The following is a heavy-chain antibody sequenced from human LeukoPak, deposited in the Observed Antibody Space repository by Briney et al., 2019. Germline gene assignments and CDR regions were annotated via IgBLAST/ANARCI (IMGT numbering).Heavy chain of an antibody. CDR2: IGPNSGGT. Sequence: ASVKVSCKASGYTFSDYYMHWVRQAPGQGLEWMGWIGPNSGGTSYAQKFQGRVTMTRDTSISTAYMELSRLISDDTAVYYCARSNIAVRRGDNWFDPWGQGTLVTVSS. D-gene: IGHD6-6*01. V-gene: IGHV1-2*02. CDR1: GYTFSDYY. J-gene: IGHJ5*02. CDR3: ARSNIAVRRGDNWFDP.